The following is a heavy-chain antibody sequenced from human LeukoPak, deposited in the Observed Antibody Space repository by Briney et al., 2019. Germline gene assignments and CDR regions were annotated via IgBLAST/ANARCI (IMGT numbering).Heavy chain of an antibody. V-gene: IGHV4-59*01. Sequence: SETLSLTWAVPGDSISSYVWSWIRQPPGKGLEWIGYMHNGVHTNYNPSLKSRVTISGDTSKNQLSLKLTSVTAADTAVYYCAATIKRDYGDTNLDYWGQGTLVTVSS. CDR1: GDSISSYV. CDR3: AATIKRDYGDTNLDY. CDR2: MHNGVHT. D-gene: IGHD4/OR15-4a*01. J-gene: IGHJ4*02.